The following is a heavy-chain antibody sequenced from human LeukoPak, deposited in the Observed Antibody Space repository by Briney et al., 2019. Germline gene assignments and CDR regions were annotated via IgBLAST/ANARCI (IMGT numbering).Heavy chain of an antibody. Sequence: ASVKVSCKASGYTFTDYYMHWVRQAPGQGLEWMGWINPNSGGTNYAQKFQGTVTMTRDTSISTAYMELRRLRSDDTAVYYCARDYYDSSGLLDYWGQGTLVTVSS. J-gene: IGHJ4*02. CDR2: INPNSGGT. CDR1: GYTFTDYY. V-gene: IGHV1-2*02. D-gene: IGHD3-22*01. CDR3: ARDYYDSSGLLDY.